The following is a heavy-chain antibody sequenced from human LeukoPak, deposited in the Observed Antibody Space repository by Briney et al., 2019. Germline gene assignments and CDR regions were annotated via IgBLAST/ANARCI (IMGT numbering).Heavy chain of an antibody. D-gene: IGHD3-3*01. CDR2: IYTSGST. J-gene: IGHJ3*02. Sequence: SETLSLTCTVSGGSISSYYWSWIRQPAGKGLEWTGRIYTSGSTNYNPSLKSRVTMSVDTSKNQFSLKLSSVTAADTAVYYCARDSGRITIFGVVTPSDAFDIWGQGTMVTVSS. CDR3: ARDSGRITIFGVVTPSDAFDI. CDR1: GGSISSYY. V-gene: IGHV4-4*07.